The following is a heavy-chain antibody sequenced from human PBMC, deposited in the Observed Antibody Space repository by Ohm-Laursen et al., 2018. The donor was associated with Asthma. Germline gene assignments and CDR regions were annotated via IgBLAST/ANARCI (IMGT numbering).Heavy chain of an antibody. V-gene: IGHV3-53*01. CDR1: GFTVSSNY. CDR2: IYSGGST. CDR3: ARVLKDGYYFDY. D-gene: IGHD2-15*01. J-gene: IGHJ4*02. Sequence: SLRLSCAASGFTVSSNYMSWVRQAPGKGLEWVSVIYSGGSTYYADSVKGRFTISRDNSKNTLYLQMNSLRAEDTAVYYCARVLKDGYYFDYWGQGTLVTVSS.